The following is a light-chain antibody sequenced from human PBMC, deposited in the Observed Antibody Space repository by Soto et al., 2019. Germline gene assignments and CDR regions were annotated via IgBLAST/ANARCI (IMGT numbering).Light chain of an antibody. V-gene: IGKV3-15*01. CDR1: ESVVSH. CDR2: GVS. CDR3: QQYDNWPPWT. J-gene: IGKJ1*01. Sequence: DTVMTQSPATLSVSPGETATLSCRARESVVSHLAWYQQKPGQAPRLLIYGVSTRATGIPARFRGSGSETEFTLTISSLQSEDFAVYYCQQYDNWPPWTFGQGTKVEI.